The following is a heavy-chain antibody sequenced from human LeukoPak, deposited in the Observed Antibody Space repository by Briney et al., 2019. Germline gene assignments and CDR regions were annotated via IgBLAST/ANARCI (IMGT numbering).Heavy chain of an antibody. V-gene: IGHV1-58*02. CDR2: IVVGSGNT. J-gene: IGHJ4*02. Sequence: SVKVSCKASGYTFTGYYMHWVRQARGQRLEWIGWIVVGSGNTNYAQKFQERVTITRDMSTSTAYMELSSLRSEDTAVYYCAARRFWSGYSTFDYWGQGTLVTVSS. D-gene: IGHD3-3*01. CDR1: GYTFTGYY. CDR3: AARRFWSGYSTFDY.